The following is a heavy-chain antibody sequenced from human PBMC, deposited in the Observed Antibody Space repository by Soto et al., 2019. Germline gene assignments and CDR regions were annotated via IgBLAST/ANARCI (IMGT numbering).Heavy chain of an antibody. D-gene: IGHD3-3*01. CDR1: GFTFSSYG. J-gene: IGHJ4*02. V-gene: IGHV3-30*18. CDR2: ISYDGSNK. CDR3: AKPPDFWSGYLDY. Sequence: GGSLRLSCAASGFTFSSYGMHWVRQAPGKGLEWVAVISYDGSNKYYADSVKGRFTISRDNSKNTLYLQMNSLRAEDTAVYYCAKPPDFWSGYLDYWGQGTLVTVSS.